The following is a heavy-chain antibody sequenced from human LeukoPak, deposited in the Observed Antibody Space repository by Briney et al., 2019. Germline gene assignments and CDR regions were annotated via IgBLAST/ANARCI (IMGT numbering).Heavy chain of an antibody. J-gene: IGHJ4*01. V-gene: IGHV3-11*04. CDR2: ISSRGSTI. Sequence: PGGCLRPSCAGSGFTLSDYYMSWIRQAPGKGLEWGSYISSRGSTIYYADSVDGRLTISMDNAQNSLYLQMNSLRAEHPAVYYCPRGYSSVWYGSYWGQGALATVSS. CDR3: PRGYSSVWYGSY. D-gene: IGHD6-19*01. CDR1: GFTLSDYY.